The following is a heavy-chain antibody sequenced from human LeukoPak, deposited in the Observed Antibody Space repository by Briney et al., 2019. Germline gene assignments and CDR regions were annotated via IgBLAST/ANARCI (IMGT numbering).Heavy chain of an antibody. CDR2: VYYTGTT. CDR1: GASIRISNYY. D-gene: IGHD3-10*01. Sequence: SETLSLTCTVSGASIRISNYYWGWIRQPPGKGLEWIACVYYTGTTYYNPSLKSRVTIFVETSKNQVSLRLSSVTAADTAVYYCARHSNYASGSTAKGLFDYWGQGTLVSVSS. V-gene: IGHV4-39*01. J-gene: IGHJ4*02. CDR3: ARHSNYASGSTAKGLFDY.